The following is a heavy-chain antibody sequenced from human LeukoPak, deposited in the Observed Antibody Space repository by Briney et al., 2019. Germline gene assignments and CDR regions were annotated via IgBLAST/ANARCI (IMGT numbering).Heavy chain of an antibody. CDR2: ISSGGLTI. CDR3: ARDFDYGDYIDF. CDR1: GFTFSTYT. V-gene: IGHV3-48*02. J-gene: IGHJ4*02. D-gene: IGHD4/OR15-4a*01. Sequence: GGSLRLSCVASGFTFSTYTFNWVRQAPGKGLEWLSYISSGGLTIFYADSVKGRFTISRDNTKNAIYLDMTNLRDEDTAVYYCARDFDYGDYIDFWGQGTLVAVSS.